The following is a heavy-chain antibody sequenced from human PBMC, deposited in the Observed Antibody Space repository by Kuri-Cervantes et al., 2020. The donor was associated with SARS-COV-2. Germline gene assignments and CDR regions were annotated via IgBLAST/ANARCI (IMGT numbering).Heavy chain of an antibody. V-gene: IGHV1-18*01. CDR1: GYTFTSYG. CDR2: ISAYNGNT. Sequence: ASVKVSCKASGYTFTSYGISWVRQAPGQGREWMGWISAYNGNTNYAQKLQGRVTITRDTSASTAYMELSSLRSEDTAVYYCARGPMTIFGVVIIRHLDYWGQGTLVTVSS. CDR3: ARGPMTIFGVVIIRHLDY. J-gene: IGHJ4*02. D-gene: IGHD3-3*01.